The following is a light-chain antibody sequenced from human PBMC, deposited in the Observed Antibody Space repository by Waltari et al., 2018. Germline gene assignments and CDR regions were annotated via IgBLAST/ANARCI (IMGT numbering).Light chain of an antibody. CDR3: QHYVSLPVT. V-gene: IGKV3-20*01. CDR2: GAS. Sequence: CRSRQSVSRALAWYQQNPGQAPRLLIYGASNRATGIPDRFSGSGSGTDFSLIISRLEPEDFAVYYCQHYVSLPVTFGQGTKVEIK. J-gene: IGKJ1*01. CDR1: QSVSRA.